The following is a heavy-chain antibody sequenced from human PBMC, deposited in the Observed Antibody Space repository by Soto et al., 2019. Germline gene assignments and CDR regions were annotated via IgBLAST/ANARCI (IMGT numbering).Heavy chain of an antibody. J-gene: IGHJ5*02. CDR3: ARSPHYDFWSGYQSWWFDP. CDR2: IIPIFGTA. D-gene: IGHD3-3*01. Sequence: GASVKVSCKASGGTFSSYAISWVRQAPGQGLEWMGGIIPIFGTANYAQKFQGRVTITADESTSTAYMEPSSLRSEDTAVYYCARSPHYDFWSGYQSWWFDPWRQGTLATVSS. V-gene: IGHV1-69*13. CDR1: GGTFSSYA.